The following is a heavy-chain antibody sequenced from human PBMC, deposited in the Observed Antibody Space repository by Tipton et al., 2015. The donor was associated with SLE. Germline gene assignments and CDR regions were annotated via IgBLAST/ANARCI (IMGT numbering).Heavy chain of an antibody. J-gene: IGHJ3*02. V-gene: IGHV4-4*02. Sequence: GSLRLSCTVSDDSISSSNWWNWVRQPPGKGLEWIGEIFHIGSTNYQPSLKSRVTISVDKSRNQFSLKLTSVTAADTAVYYCARGPSVVGTSGYDALDIWGQGTMVTVSS. CDR2: IFHIGST. CDR3: ARGPSVVGTSGYDALDI. D-gene: IGHD1-26*01. CDR1: DDSISSSNW.